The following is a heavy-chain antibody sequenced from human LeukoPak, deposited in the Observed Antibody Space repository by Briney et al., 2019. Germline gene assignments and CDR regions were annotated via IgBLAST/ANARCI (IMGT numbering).Heavy chain of an antibody. CDR1: GYTFTSYD. J-gene: IGHJ4*02. CDR3: ARGIAMASPFDY. V-gene: IGHV1-8*01. D-gene: IGHD5-18*01. Sequence: GASVTVSCKAFGYTFTSYDINWVRQATGQGLEWMGWMNPNSGNTGYAQKFQGRVTMTRNTSISTAYMELSSLRSEDTAVYYCARGIAMASPFDYWGQGTLVTVSS. CDR2: MNPNSGNT.